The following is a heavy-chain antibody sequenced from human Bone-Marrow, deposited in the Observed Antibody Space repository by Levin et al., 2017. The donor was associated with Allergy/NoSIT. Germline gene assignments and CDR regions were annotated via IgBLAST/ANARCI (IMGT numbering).Heavy chain of an antibody. J-gene: IGHJ5*02. Sequence: ASVKVSCKASGYTFTSYNMHWVRQAPGHGLEWLAIIYSSGNTEYAQMVQGRVTLTRDTSTSTGYMELRSLRSEDTAVYYCVRGGYNSGSSWGQGTLVTVSS. CDR3: VRGGYNSGSS. D-gene: IGHD5-12*01. CDR2: IYSSGNT. CDR1: GYTFTSYN. V-gene: IGHV1-46*01.